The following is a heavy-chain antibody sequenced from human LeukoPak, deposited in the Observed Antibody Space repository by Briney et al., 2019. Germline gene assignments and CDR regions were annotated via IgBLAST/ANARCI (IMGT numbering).Heavy chain of an antibody. D-gene: IGHD1-26*01. Sequence: GGSLRLSCAGSGFTLSSYYMHWVRQAPDKGLEWVAVMSYDETTANYAGSVQGRFTVSRDNSKNTLFLQINSLRAEDMAMYFSTRGGGANYYGDYFDYWSQGTLVTVSS. J-gene: IGHJ4*02. CDR2: MSYDETTA. V-gene: IGHV3-30*14. CDR1: GFTLSSYY. CDR3: TRGGGANYYGDYFDY.